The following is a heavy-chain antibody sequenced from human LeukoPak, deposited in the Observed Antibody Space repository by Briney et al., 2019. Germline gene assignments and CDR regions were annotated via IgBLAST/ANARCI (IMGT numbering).Heavy chain of an antibody. J-gene: IGHJ5*02. V-gene: IGHV1-69*04. Sequence: GASVKVSCKASGGTFSSYAISWVRQAPGQGLEWMGRIIPILGIANYAQKLQGRVTMTTDTSTSTAYMELRSLRSDDTAVYYCARDLLPSGGSYYRHLGDNWFDPWGQGTLVTVSS. D-gene: IGHD1-26*01. CDR2: IIPILGIA. CDR1: GGTFSSYA. CDR3: ARDLLPSGGSYYRHLGDNWFDP.